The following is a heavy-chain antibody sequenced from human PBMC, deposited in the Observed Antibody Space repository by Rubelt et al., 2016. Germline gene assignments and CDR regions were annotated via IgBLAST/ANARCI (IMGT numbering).Heavy chain of an antibody. CDR1: GGSFSGYY. D-gene: IGHD5-24*01. Sequence: QVQLQQWGAGLLKPSETLSLTCAVYGGSFSGYYWSWIRQPPGKGLEWIGYIYYSGSTNYNPPLKIRVTISVDTSKNQFSLKLSSVTAADTAVYYCAGQNGEMATIHWGQGTLVTVSS. V-gene: IGHV4-34*11. CDR3: AGQNGEMATIH. CDR2: IYYSGST. J-gene: IGHJ4*02.